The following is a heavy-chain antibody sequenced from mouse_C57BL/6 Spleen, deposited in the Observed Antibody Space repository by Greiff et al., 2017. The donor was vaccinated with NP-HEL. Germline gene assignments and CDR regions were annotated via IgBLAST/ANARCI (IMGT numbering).Heavy chain of an antibody. V-gene: IGHV2-6-1*01. CDR2: IWSDGST. Sequence: QVQLKESGPGLVAPSQSLSITCTVSGFSLTSYGVHWVRQPPGKGLEWLVVIWSDGSTTYNSALKSRLSISKDNSKSQVFLKMNSLQTDDTAMYYCARHCYGRSGAMDYWGQGTSVTVSS. D-gene: IGHD1-1*01. CDR3: ARHCYGRSGAMDY. J-gene: IGHJ4*01. CDR1: GFSLTSYG.